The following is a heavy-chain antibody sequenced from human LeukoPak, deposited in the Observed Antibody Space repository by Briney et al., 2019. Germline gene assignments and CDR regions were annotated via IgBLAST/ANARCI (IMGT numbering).Heavy chain of an antibody. J-gene: IGHJ4*02. CDR1: GFTVSSNY. CDR2: IYSGYGT. V-gene: IGHV3-53*01. D-gene: IGHD1-26*01. Sequence: GGSLRLSCAASGFTVSSNYMSWVRQAPGKGLEWVSVIYSGYGTYYADSVKGRFTISRDNSKNTLYLQMNSLRAEDTAVYFCARDSSGPSYWGQGTLVIVSS. CDR3: ARDSSGPSY.